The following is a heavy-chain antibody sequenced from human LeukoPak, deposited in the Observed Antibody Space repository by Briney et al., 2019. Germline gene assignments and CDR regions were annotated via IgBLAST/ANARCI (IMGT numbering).Heavy chain of an antibody. CDR2: ISWNSGSI. J-gene: IGHJ4*02. Sequence: GGSLRLSCAASGFTFDDYAMHWVRQAPGNGLEWVSGISWNSGSIGYADSVKGRFTISRDNAKNSLYLQMNSLRAEDTALYYCAKDKSGYSYGFDYWGQGTLVTVSS. CDR1: GFTFDDYA. V-gene: IGHV3-9*01. D-gene: IGHD5-18*01. CDR3: AKDKSGYSYGFDY.